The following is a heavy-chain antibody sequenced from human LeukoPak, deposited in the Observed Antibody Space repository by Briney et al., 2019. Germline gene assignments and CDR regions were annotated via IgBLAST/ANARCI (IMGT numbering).Heavy chain of an antibody. Sequence: GGSLRLSCAASGFTVSNSYMSWVRQAPGKGLEWVSVIHSGGFTYYADSVKGRFTISRDNSKNTLYLQMNSLRAEDTAVYYCARDSLGILLWFGELLSPFDYWGQGTLVTVSS. CDR2: IHSGGFT. J-gene: IGHJ4*02. CDR3: ARDSLGILLWFGELLSPFDY. CDR1: GFTVSNSY. D-gene: IGHD3-10*01. V-gene: IGHV3-53*05.